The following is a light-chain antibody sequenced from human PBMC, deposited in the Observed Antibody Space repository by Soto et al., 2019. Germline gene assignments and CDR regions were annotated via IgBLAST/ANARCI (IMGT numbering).Light chain of an antibody. J-gene: IGKJ4*01. Sequence: ERVMTQSPATLSVSPGERATLSCRASQSVSSNLAWYQQKPGQAPRLLIYDASTRATGIPARFSGSGSGTEFTLTISSLQSADFAVYYCQPYNNWPLTFGGGTKVDIK. CDR3: QPYNNWPLT. CDR2: DAS. CDR1: QSVSSN. V-gene: IGKV3-15*01.